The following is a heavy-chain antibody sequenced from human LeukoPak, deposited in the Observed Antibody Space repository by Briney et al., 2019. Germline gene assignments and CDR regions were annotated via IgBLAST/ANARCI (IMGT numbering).Heavy chain of an antibody. Sequence: SETLSLTCTVSGGSISSYYWSWIRQPPGKGLEWIGYFSDSGSTNYNPSLKSRVTMSVDTSKNQFSLKLNSVTPEDTAAYYCARDVNWNFDYWGQGTLVTVSS. CDR1: GGSISSYY. CDR2: FSDSGST. CDR3: ARDVNWNFDY. J-gene: IGHJ4*02. D-gene: IGHD1-20*01. V-gene: IGHV4-59*12.